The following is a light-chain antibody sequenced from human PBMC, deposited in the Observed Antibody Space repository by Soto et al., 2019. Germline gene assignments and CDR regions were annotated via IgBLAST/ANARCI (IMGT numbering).Light chain of an antibody. Sequence: EIVMAPASATLSVSPGERATLSCRASQSVSSNLAWYQQKPGQAPRLLIYGASTRATGIPARFSGSGPGTEFTLTISSLQSEDFAVYYCQQYNNWWTFGQGTKVDIK. CDR2: GAS. CDR3: QQYNNWWT. CDR1: QSVSSN. J-gene: IGKJ1*01. V-gene: IGKV3-15*01.